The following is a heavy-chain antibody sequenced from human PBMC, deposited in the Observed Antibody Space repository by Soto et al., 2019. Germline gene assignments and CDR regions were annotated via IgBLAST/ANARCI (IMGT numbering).Heavy chain of an antibody. V-gene: IGHV3-30-3*01. CDR2: ISSDGSNK. Sequence: QVQLVESGGGVVQPGRSLRLSCAASGFTFSSYAMHWVRQAPGKGLEWVAVISSDGSNKYYADSVKGRFTISRDNSNNTLYLQMNSLRAEDTAVYYCARDSEQQLVPGYFQQWGQGTLVTVSS. J-gene: IGHJ1*01. D-gene: IGHD6-13*01. CDR3: ARDSEQQLVPGYFQQ. CDR1: GFTFSSYA.